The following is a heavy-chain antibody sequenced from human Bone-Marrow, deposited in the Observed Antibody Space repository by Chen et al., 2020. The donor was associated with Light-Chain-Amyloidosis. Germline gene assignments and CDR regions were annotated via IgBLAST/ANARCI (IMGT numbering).Heavy chain of an antibody. J-gene: IGHJ5*02. CDR2: IYSDGRT. CDR3: AKSMVREFLIPHFDP. CDR1: GFIVSSNH. Sequence: EVQLVETGGGLIQPGGSLRLSCAASGFIVSSNHMSWVRQAPGKGLEWVSVIYSDGRTLYADSVKGRFTISRDNPTNSVYLQLSTLRAEDTAVYYCAKSMVREFLIPHFDPWGQGTLVTVS. D-gene: IGHD3-10*01. V-gene: IGHV3-53*02.